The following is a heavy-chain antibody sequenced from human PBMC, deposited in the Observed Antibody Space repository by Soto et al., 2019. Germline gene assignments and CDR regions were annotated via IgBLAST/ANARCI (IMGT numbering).Heavy chain of an antibody. J-gene: IGHJ4*02. D-gene: IGHD1-26*01. CDR3: ARDQGGQSGNFIFDH. CDR2: INYSGRYM. CDR1: GFSFVSSD. Sequence: PWGSLRLSCATSGFSFVSSDITFFRQAPGKGLEYVSSINYSGRYMFYAGSLKGRFTISRDNSKNTLFLQMNSLRADDTAVYYCARDQGGQSGNFIFDHWGQGALVTVSS. V-gene: IGHV3-21*01.